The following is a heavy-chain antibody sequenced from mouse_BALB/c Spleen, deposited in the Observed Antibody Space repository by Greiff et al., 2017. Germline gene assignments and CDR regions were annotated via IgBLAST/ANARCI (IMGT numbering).Heavy chain of an antibody. V-gene: IGHV5-15*02. J-gene: IGHJ3*01. D-gene: IGHD2-1*01. CDR1: GFTFSDYG. CDR2: ISNLAYSI. CDR3: ARDAGNGAWFAY. Sequence: EVQRVESGGGLVQPGGSRKLSCAASGFTFSDYGMAWVRQAPGKGPEWVAFISNLAYSIYYADTVTGRFTISRENAKNTLYLEMSSLRSEDTAMYYCARDAGNGAWFAYWGQGTLVTVSA.